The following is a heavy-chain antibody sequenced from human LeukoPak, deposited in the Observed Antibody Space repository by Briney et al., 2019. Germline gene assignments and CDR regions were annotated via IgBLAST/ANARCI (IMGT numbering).Heavy chain of an antibody. Sequence: SETLSLTCAVYGGSFSGCYWSWIRQPPGKGLEWIGEINHSGSTNYNPSLKSRVTISVDTSKNQFSLKLSSVTAADTAVYYCARGSSAAGTYYYYYMDVWGKGTTVTVSS. CDR1: GGSFSGCY. V-gene: IGHV4-34*01. D-gene: IGHD6-13*01. J-gene: IGHJ6*03. CDR3: ARGSSAAGTYYYYYMDV. CDR2: INHSGST.